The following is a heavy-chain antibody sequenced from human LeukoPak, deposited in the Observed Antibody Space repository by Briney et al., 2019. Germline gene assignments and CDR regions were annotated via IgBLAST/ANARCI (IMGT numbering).Heavy chain of an antibody. Sequence: GGSLRLSCAASGFTFDDYAMHWVRQAPGKGLEWVSGISWNSGRIGYADSVKGRFTISRDNSKNSLYLQMNSLRTEDTALYYCAKAYSSREGYFDYWGQGTLVTVSS. J-gene: IGHJ4*02. CDR1: GFTFDDYA. CDR2: ISWNSGRI. CDR3: AKAYSSREGYFDY. D-gene: IGHD6-13*01. V-gene: IGHV3-9*01.